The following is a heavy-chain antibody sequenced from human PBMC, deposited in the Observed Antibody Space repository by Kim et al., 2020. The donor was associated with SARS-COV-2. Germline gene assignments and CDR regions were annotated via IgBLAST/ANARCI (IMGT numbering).Heavy chain of an antibody. CDR3: ARLARIVVVPAAPYYYGMDV. CDR2: IYPGDSDT. Sequence: GESLKISCKGSGYSFTSYWIGWVRQMPGKGLEWMGIIYPGDSDTRYSPSFQGQVTISADKSISTAYLQWSSLKASDTAMYYCARLARIVVVPAAPYYYGMDVWGQGTTVTVSS. CDR1: GYSFTSYW. D-gene: IGHD2-2*01. V-gene: IGHV5-51*01. J-gene: IGHJ6*02.